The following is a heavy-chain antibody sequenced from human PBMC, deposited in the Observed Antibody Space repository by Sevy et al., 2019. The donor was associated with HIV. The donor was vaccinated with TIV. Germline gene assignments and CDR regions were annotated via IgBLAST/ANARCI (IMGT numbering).Heavy chain of an antibody. V-gene: IGHV1-2*02. Sequence: ASVKVSCKTSGSTFSDDYVHWVRRAPGAGLEWLGWINSAGANFAEIFQDRLSMTRDASISTAYMELRSLRSDDTATYYCATSAIVDSSWLDPWGQGTLVTVSS. CDR2: INSAGA. CDR1: GSTFSDDY. CDR3: ATSAIVDSSWLDP. D-gene: IGHD3-22*01. J-gene: IGHJ5*02.